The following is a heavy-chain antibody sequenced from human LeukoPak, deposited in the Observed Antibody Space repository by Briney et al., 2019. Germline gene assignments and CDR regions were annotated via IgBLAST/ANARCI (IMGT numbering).Heavy chain of an antibody. CDR1: GYSISSGYY. V-gene: IGHV4-38-2*02. CDR3: ARKSIAARRAAFDI. CDR2: IYHSGST. J-gene: IGHJ3*02. Sequence: SETLSLTCTVSGYSISSGYYWGWIRQPPGKGLEWIGSIYHSGSTYYNPSLKSRVTISVDTSKNQFSLKLSSVTAADTAVYYCARKSIAARRAAFDIWGQGTMVTVSS. D-gene: IGHD6-6*01.